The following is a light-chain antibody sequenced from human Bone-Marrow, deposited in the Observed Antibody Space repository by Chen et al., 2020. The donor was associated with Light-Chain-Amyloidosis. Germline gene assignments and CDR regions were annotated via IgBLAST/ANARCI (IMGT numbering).Light chain of an antibody. CDR1: DLPTKY. Sequence: SYELTQPPSVSVSPGQTARITCSGDDLPTKYAYWYQQKPGLAPGLVIHRDTERPSGISERFSGSSSGTTATLTISGVQAEDEADYHCQSADSSGTYEVIFGGGTKLTVL. CDR2: RDT. CDR3: QSADSSGTYEVI. V-gene: IGLV3-25*03. J-gene: IGLJ2*01.